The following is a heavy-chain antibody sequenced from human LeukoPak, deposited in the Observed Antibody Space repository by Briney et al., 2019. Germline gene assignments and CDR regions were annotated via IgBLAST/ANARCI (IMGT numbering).Heavy chain of an antibody. Sequence: GGSLRLSCAASGFNFSSSWMIWARQAPGKGLEWVANINQDGGQKYYLDSVKGRFTISRDNADNSLYLQMDGLRAEDTAVYYCATNTRAYAVLLAYWGQGTLVTVSS. CDR2: INQDGGQK. CDR1: GFNFSSSW. V-gene: IGHV3-7*01. D-gene: IGHD4-17*01. J-gene: IGHJ4*02. CDR3: ATNTRAYAVLLAY.